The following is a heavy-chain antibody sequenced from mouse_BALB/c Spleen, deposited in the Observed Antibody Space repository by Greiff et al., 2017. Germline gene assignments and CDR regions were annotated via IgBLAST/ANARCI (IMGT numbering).Heavy chain of an antibody. J-gene: IGHJ2*01. D-gene: IGHD1-1*01. CDR2: INSNGGST. CDR1: GFTFSSYG. CDR3: ARDQGYYGSSYLDY. Sequence: DVHLVESGGGLVQPGGSLKLSCAASGFTFSSYGMSWVRQTPDKRLELVATINSNGGSTYYPDSVKGRFTISRDNAKNTLYLQMSSLKSEDTAMYYCARDQGYYGSSYLDYWGQGTTLTVSS. V-gene: IGHV5-6-3*01.